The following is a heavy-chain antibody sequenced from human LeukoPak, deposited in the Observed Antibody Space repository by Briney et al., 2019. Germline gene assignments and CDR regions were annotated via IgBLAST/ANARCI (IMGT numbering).Heavy chain of an antibody. D-gene: IGHD6-13*01. CDR3: ARGIADPYSFDS. J-gene: IGHJ4*02. V-gene: IGHV4-31*03. CDR2: IYYSGST. Sequence: SQTLSLTCTVSGGSISSGGYYWSWIRQHPGKGLEWIGYIYYSGSTYYNPSLKSRVTISVDTSKNQFSLKLSSVTAADTAVYYCARGIADPYSFDSWGQGTLVTVSS. CDR1: GGSISSGGYY.